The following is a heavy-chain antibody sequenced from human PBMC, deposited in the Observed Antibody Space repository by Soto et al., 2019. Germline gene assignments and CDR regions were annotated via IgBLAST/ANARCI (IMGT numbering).Heavy chain of an antibody. Sequence: QVQLVQSGAEVKKPGASVKVSCKASGYTFTNYGISWVRQAPGQGLEYMGWISAYNGNTNYVQKLQGRATMTTDTSTSTAYMVLRSLRSDDTAVYYCARRPANNPDNWFDPWGQGTLVTVSS. D-gene: IGHD1-20*01. CDR2: ISAYNGNT. CDR1: GYTFTNYG. CDR3: ARRPANNPDNWFDP. V-gene: IGHV1-18*01. J-gene: IGHJ5*02.